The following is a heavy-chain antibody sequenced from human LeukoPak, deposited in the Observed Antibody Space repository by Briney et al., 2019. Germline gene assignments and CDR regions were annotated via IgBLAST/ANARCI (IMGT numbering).Heavy chain of an antibody. J-gene: IGHJ4*02. CDR1: GFTFSSYG. CDR3: SRDRDRIVVPAAMMFDY. CDR2: IWYDGSNK. D-gene: IGHD2-2*01. V-gene: IGHV3-33*01. Sequence: GGSLRLSCVASGFTFSSYGMHWVRQAPGKGLEWVSDIWYDGSNKYYADSVKGRFTISRDNSKNTLYLQMNSLRAEDTAGYYCSRDRDRIVVPAAMMFDYWGQGTLVTVSS.